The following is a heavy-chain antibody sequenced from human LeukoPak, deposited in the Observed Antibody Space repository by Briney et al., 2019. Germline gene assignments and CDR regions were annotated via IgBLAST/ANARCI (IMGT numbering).Heavy chain of an antibody. D-gene: IGHD3-16*01. CDR2: IHPSNGDT. J-gene: IGHJ4*02. Sequence: ASVRVSCKASGYTFTAYYIHWVRQAPGQGLEWMGYIHPSNGDTNYSEEFQRRVTMTSDTSISTAYMELSSLRSDDTAVYYCARDAFGAPYFNYWGPGTLVTVSS. CDR3: ARDAFGAPYFNY. CDR1: GYTFTAYY. V-gene: IGHV1-2*02.